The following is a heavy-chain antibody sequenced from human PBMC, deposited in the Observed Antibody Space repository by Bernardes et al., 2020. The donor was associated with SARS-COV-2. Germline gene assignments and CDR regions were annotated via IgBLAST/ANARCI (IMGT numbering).Heavy chain of an antibody. CDR1: GFTVSRYW. Sequence: GTLGPPCAASGFTVSRYWMSWVRHAPGKGLEWVANIKQDASEKYFVDSVKGRFAISRDNGQNSLYLQMNSLRAEDTAVYYCARDQIMDVWGQGTTVTVSS. CDR3: ARDQIMDV. V-gene: IGHV3-7*01. CDR2: IKQDASEK. J-gene: IGHJ6*02.